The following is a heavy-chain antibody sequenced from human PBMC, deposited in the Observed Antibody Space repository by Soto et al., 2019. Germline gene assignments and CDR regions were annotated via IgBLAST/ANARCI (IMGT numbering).Heavy chain of an antibody. CDR3: ARGGGVGVAGSAAFDM. CDR2: INPATGAA. Sequence: QLHLVQSGAVVKKPGASVTVSCSASGYPVTAYYMHWVRQAPGRGLEWMVGINPATGAATYTQTYRGRGTMTRDESTTTVFMELSGLTSEDTAVFYCARGGGVGVAGSAAFDMWGQGTLVTVSS. V-gene: IGHV1-2*02. D-gene: IGHD3-3*01. J-gene: IGHJ3*02. CDR1: GYPVTAYY.